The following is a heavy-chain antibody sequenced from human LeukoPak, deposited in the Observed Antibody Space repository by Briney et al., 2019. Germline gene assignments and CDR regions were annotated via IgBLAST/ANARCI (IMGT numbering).Heavy chain of an antibody. CDR1: GFTFSNYW. CDR3: ARLGGTSGCFDY. V-gene: IGHV3-7*05. D-gene: IGHD4-23*01. Sequence: GGSLRLSCAASGFTFSNYWMSWVRQAPGKGLEWVATIKKDGSEIYYVDSVKGRLIISRDNANNSLYLQMNSLRAEDTAVYYCARLGGTSGCFDYWGQGNLVTVSS. CDR2: IKKDGSEI. J-gene: IGHJ4*02.